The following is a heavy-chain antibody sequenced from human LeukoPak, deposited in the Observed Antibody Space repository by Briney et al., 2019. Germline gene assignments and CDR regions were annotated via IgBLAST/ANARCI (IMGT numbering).Heavy chain of an antibody. Sequence: SETLSLTCAVYGGSFSGYYWSWIRQPPGKGLEWIGEINHSGSTNYNPSLKSRVTISVDTSKNQFSLKLSSVTAADTAVYYCARLGFHGSGSLRYYYYYMDVWGKGTTVTVS. D-gene: IGHD3-10*01. V-gene: IGHV4-34*01. J-gene: IGHJ6*03. CDR2: INHSGST. CDR1: GGSFSGYY. CDR3: ARLGFHGSGSLRYYYYYMDV.